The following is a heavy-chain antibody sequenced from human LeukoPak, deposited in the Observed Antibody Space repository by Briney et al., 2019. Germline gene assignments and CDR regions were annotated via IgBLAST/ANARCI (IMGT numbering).Heavy chain of an antibody. CDR3: ATARIYNGGWTDY. Sequence: PGGSLRLSCAASGFTFSSYTMTWVRQAPGQGLEWVSSISSSADYIFYADSVKGRFTISRDNANKSLYLQMNSLRADDTAMYYCATARIYNGGWTDYWGQGTLVTVSS. V-gene: IGHV3-21*01. CDR1: GFTFSSYT. CDR2: ISSSADYI. J-gene: IGHJ4*02. D-gene: IGHD6-19*01.